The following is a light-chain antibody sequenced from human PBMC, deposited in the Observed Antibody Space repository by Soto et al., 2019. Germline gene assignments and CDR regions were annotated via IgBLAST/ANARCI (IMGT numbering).Light chain of an antibody. Sequence: DSQLTQTPSFLSVSVGDRLTITCRASQGINGHLAWYQEKTGKXQKXXIYAESTLQSGVPSRFRVSASGTEFTLKLSRLQPEDGATYDCQQFDNYPITFGQGTRLEIK. CDR3: QQFDNYPIT. J-gene: IGKJ5*01. CDR2: AES. CDR1: QGINGH. V-gene: IGKV1-9*01.